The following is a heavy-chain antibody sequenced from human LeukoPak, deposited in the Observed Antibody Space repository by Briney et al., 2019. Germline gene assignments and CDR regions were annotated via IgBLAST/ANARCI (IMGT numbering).Heavy chain of an antibody. V-gene: IGHV3-33*01. D-gene: IGHD3-16*02. CDR3: AREGDSRWGELSP. CDR2: IWFDGSEQ. Sequence: GGSLRLSCAASGFTSSTYAIHWVRQAPGKGLEWVAVIWFDGSEQYYADSVKGRFIISRDNSKSTSNLQLNSLRAEDTAVCYCAREGDSRWGELSPWGQGTLVTVSS. J-gene: IGHJ1*01. CDR1: GFTSSTYA.